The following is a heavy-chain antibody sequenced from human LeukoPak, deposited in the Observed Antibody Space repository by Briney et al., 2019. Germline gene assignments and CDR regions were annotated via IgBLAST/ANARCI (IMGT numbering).Heavy chain of an antibody. V-gene: IGHV1-2*02. CDR2: INPNSGGT. Sequence: ASVKVSCKASGYTFTSYGISWVRQAPGQGLEWMGWINPNSGGTNYAQKFQGRVTMTRDTSISTAYMELSRLRSDDTAVYYCARDEYQLWSSYYYYYGMDVWGQGTTVTVSS. D-gene: IGHD5-18*01. CDR1: GYTFTSYG. J-gene: IGHJ6*02. CDR3: ARDEYQLWSSYYYYYGMDV.